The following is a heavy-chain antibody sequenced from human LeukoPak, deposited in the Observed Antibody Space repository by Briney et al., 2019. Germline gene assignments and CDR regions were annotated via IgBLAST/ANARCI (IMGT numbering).Heavy chain of an antibody. V-gene: IGHV1-69*04. J-gene: IGHJ5*02. CDR3: AGGGMATNWFDP. CDR2: IIPILGIA. CDR1: GGTFSSYA. Sequence: GASVKVSCKASGGTFSSYAISWVRQAPGQGLEWMGRIIPILGIANYAQKFQGRVTITADKSTSTAYMALSSLRSEDTAGYYCAGGGMATNWFDPWGQGTLVTVSS. D-gene: IGHD5-24*01.